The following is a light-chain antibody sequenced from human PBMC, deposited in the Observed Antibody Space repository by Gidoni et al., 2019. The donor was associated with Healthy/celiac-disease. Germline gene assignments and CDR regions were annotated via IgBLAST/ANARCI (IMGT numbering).Light chain of an antibody. CDR1: QDISNY. CDR2: DAS. V-gene: IGKV1-33*01. CDR3: QQYDNLPRA. J-gene: IGKJ4*02. Sequence: IQMTQSPSSLSASVGDRVTITCQASQDISNYLNWYQQKPGKAPKLLIYDASNLETGVPSRLSGSGSGTDFTFTISSLQPEDIATYYCQQYDNLPRAFGGGTKVEIK.